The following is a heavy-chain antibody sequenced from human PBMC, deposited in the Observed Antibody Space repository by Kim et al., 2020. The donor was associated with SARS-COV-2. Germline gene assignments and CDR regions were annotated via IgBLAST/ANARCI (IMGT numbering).Heavy chain of an antibody. CDR3: ARSVFGDNY. CDR2: INQDGSES. Sequence: GGSLRLSCAASGFTFSHDWMTWVRQAPGKGLEWVANINQDGSESYYVDSVKGRFTISRDNAKNSLYLQMNSVRVEDTAVYYCARSVFGDNYWGQGTLVSVSS. V-gene: IGHV3-7*01. D-gene: IGHD3-10*02. CDR1: GFTFSHDW. J-gene: IGHJ4*02.